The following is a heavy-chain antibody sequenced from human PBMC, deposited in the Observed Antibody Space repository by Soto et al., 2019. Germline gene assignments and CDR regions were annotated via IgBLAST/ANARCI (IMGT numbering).Heavy chain of an antibody. CDR2: IIPIFGTA. CDR3: ARDSHSKYDYYYYYGMDV. CDR1: GGTFSSYA. V-gene: IGHV1-69*13. Sequence: GASVKVSCKASGGTFSSYAISWVRQAPGQGLEWMGGIIPIFGTANYAQKFQGRVTITADESTSTAYMELSSLRSEDTAVYYCARDSHSKYDYYYYYGMDVWGQGTTVTVSS. J-gene: IGHJ6*02.